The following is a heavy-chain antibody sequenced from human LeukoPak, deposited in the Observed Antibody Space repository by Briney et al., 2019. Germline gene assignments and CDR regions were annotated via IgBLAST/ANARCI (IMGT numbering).Heavy chain of an antibody. CDR1: GGSISSSSYY. CDR2: IYYSGST. Sequence: SETLSLTCTVSGGSISSSSYYWGWIRQPPGKGLEWIGSIYYSGSTYYNPSLKSRVTISVDTSKNQFSLKLSSVTAADMAVYYCAREMELLEWLSMSSHWFDPWGQGTLVTVSS. J-gene: IGHJ5*02. V-gene: IGHV4-39*07. CDR3: AREMELLEWLSMSSHWFDP. D-gene: IGHD3-3*01.